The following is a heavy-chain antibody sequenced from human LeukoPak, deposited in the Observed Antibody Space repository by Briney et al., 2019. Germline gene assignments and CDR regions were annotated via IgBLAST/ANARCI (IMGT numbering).Heavy chain of an antibody. CDR1: GDSVSSNSAA. V-gene: IGHV6-1*01. Sequence: TLSLTCAISGDSVSSNSAAWNWIRQSPSGGLEWLGRTYYRSKRFDDYALSVRGRITINPDTSKNQFTLQLNSVTPEDTAVYYCARGWEPYSSSLDYWGQGTLVIVSS. CDR2: TYYRSKRFD. CDR3: ARGWEPYSSSLDY. D-gene: IGHD6-13*01. J-gene: IGHJ4*02.